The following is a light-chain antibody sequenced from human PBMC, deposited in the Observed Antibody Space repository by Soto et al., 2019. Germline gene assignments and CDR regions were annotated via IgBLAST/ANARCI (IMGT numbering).Light chain of an antibody. V-gene: IGLV2-14*01. Sequence: QSALTQPASVSGSPGQSITISCTGTSSDVGGYNYVSWYQQHPGKAPKLMIYEVSNRPSGVSNRFSGSKSGNTASLTISGLQAEDEADYYCISYRSTATLVFGGGNKLTVL. CDR2: EVS. CDR1: SSDVGGYNY. CDR3: ISYRSTATLV. J-gene: IGLJ2*01.